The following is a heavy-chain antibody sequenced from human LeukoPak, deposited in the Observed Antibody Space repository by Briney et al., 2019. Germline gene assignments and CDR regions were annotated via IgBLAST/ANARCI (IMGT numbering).Heavy chain of an antibody. V-gene: IGHV4-34*01. CDR1: GGSFSGYY. J-gene: IGHJ4*02. CDR2: INHSGST. D-gene: IGHD6-13*01. Sequence: LETLSLTCAVYGGSFSGYYWSWIRQPPGKGLEWIGEINHSGSTNYNPSLKSRVTISVDTSKNQFSLKLSSVTAADTAVYYCARNSFSSSWWNYWGQGTLVTVSS. CDR3: ARNSFSSSWWNY.